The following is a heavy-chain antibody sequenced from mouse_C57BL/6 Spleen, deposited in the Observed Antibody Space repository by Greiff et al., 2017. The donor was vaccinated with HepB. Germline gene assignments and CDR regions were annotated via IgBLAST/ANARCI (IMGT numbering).Heavy chain of an antibody. J-gene: IGHJ1*03. CDR1: GYTFTSYW. CDR2: IYPGSGST. V-gene: IGHV1-55*01. D-gene: IGHD2-5*01. Sequence: QVQLHQPGAELVKPGASVKMSCKASGYTFTSYWITWVKQRPGQGLEWIGDIYPGSGSTNYNEKFKSKATLTVDTSSSTAYMQLSSLTSEDSAVYYCARPYSNGWYFDVWGTGTTVTVSS. CDR3: ARPYSNGWYFDV.